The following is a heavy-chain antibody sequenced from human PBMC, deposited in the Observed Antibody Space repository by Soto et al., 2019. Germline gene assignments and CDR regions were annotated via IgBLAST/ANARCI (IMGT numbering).Heavy chain of an antibody. CDR1: GYTFTSFG. V-gene: IGHV1-18*04. CDR2: ISAYNGDT. CDR3: ARDQEYSTSGLYWFDL. Sequence: ASVKVSCKASGYTFTSFGITWVRQAPGQDLEWMGWISAYNGDTNYAPRLQGRVTMTTDTSTTTVYMEVKNLKSDDTAVYYCARDQEYSTSGLYWFDLWGQGTLVTVSS. J-gene: IGHJ5*02. D-gene: IGHD6-6*01.